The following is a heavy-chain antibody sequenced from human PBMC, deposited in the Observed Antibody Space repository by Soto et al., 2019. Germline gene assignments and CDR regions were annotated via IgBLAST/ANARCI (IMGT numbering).Heavy chain of an antibody. CDR2: IYTSGST. CDR1: GGSISSYC. Sequence: PSETLSLTCTVSGGSISSYCWSWIRQPAGKGLEWIGRIYTSGSTNYNPSLKSRVTMSVDTSKNQFSLKLSSVTAADTAVYYCARGPMTTVTTTADYYYYGMDVWGQGTTVTVYS. V-gene: IGHV4-4*07. D-gene: IGHD4-4*01. CDR3: ARGPMTTVTTTADYYYYGMDV. J-gene: IGHJ6*02.